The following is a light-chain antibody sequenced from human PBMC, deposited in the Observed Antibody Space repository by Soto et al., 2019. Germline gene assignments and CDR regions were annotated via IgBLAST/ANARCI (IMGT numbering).Light chain of an antibody. CDR1: QSISNW. V-gene: IGKV1-5*03. CDR2: NAS. Sequence: DIQMTQSPSTLSASVGDRVTITCRASQSISNWWAWYQQKPGKAPKLLIYNASTLESEAPSRFSGSGSGTEFTLHISSLQPHHFTTYYHQQYSSHRNFGQGTKVEIK. CDR3: QQYSSHRN. J-gene: IGKJ1*01.